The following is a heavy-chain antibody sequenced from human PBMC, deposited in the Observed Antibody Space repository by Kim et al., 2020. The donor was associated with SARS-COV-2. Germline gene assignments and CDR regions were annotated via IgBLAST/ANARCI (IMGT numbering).Heavy chain of an antibody. Sequence: SVKVSCKASGGTFSSYAISWVRQAPGQGLEWMGGIIPIFGTANYAQKFQGRVTITADESTSTAYMELSSLRSEDTAVYYCARWDGDGYHLPIDDYWGQGTLVTVSS. J-gene: IGHJ4*02. CDR2: IIPIFGTA. V-gene: IGHV1-69*13. CDR1: GGTFSSYA. CDR3: ARWDGDGYHLPIDDY. D-gene: IGHD2-21*01.